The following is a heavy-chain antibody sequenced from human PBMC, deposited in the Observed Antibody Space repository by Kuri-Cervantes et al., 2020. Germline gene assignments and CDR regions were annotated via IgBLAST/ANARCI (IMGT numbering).Heavy chain of an antibody. V-gene: IGHV1-2*02. D-gene: IGHD3-3*01. Sequence: ASVKVSCKASGYTFTGYYMHWVRQAPGQGLEWMGWINPNSGGTNYAQKFQGRVTITRDTSISTAYMELSRLRSDDTAVYYCARGDTWSGYYIYYYYYGMDVWGQGTTVTVSS. J-gene: IGHJ6*02. CDR2: INPNSGGT. CDR3: ARGDTWSGYYIYYYYYGMDV. CDR1: GYTFTGYY.